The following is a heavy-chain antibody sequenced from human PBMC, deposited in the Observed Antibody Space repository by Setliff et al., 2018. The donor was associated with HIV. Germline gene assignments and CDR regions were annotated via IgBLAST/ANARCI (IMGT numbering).Heavy chain of an antibody. CDR3: AVGVIMGSFDT. V-gene: IGHV4-59*04. CDR2: IYYSGST. J-gene: IGHJ4*02. CDR1: GFTFNSYA. D-gene: IGHD2-21*01. Sequence: PSETLRLSCAASGFTFNSYAMSWIRQPPGKGLEWIGYIYYSGSTYYNPSLKSRVTISVDTSKNQLSLKLNSVTAADTAVYYCAVGVIMGSFDTWGQGTLVTVSS.